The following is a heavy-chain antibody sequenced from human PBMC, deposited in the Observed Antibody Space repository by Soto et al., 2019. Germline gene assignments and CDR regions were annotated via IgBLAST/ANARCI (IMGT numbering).Heavy chain of an antibody. CDR1: GYTFTSYD. J-gene: IGHJ6*02. CDR3: ARALLGCSGGSCYRPYYYYGMDV. D-gene: IGHD2-15*01. V-gene: IGHV1-8*01. CDR2: MNPNSGNT. Sequence: GASVKVSCKASGYTFTSYDINWVRQATGQGLEWMGWMNPNSGNTGYAQKFQGRVTMTRNTSISTAYMELSSLRSEDTAVYYCARALLGCSGGSCYRPYYYYGMDVWGQGTTVTVSS.